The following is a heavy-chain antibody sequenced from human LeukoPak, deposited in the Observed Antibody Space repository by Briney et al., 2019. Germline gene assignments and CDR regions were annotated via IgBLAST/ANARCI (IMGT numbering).Heavy chain of an antibody. J-gene: IGHJ4*02. D-gene: IGHD5-12*01. CDR3: ARDRGYSGYDPPHFDY. CDR2: ISYDGSNK. V-gene: IGHV3-30-3*01. CDR1: GFTFSSYA. Sequence: GGSLRLSCAASGFTFSSYAMHWARQAPGKGLEWVAVISYDGSNKYYADSVKGRFTISRDNSKNTLYLQMNSLRAEDTAVYYCARDRGYSGYDPPHFDYWGQGTLVTVSP.